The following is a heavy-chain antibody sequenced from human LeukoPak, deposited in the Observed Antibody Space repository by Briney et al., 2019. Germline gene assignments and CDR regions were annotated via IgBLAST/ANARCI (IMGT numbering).Heavy chain of an antibody. CDR1: GGSISSYY. V-gene: IGHV4-4*07. Sequence: PSETLSLTCTVSGGSISSYYWSWIRQPAGKGLEWIGRIYTSGSTNYNPSLKSRVTISVDTSKNQFSLKLSSVTAADTAVYYCARGPDRYYDSSGLWYFDYWGQGTLVTVSS. J-gene: IGHJ4*02. D-gene: IGHD3-22*01. CDR3: ARGPDRYYDSSGLWYFDY. CDR2: IYTSGST.